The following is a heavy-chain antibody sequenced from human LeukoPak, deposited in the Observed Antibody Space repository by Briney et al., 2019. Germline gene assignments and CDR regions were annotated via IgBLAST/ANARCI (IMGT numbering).Heavy chain of an antibody. V-gene: IGHV3-43*02. J-gene: IGHJ5*02. CDR1: GLITDDYA. D-gene: IGHD1-26*01. CDR3: VRESERSGWFDH. Sequence: GGSLRLSCAAHGLITDDYAIHWVRQAPGKGLEWVSLISGDGGSTFYADSVRGRFTISRDNSKNSLSLQMSSLRSEDTALYFCVRESERSGWFDHWGQGTLVTVSS. CDR2: ISGDGGST.